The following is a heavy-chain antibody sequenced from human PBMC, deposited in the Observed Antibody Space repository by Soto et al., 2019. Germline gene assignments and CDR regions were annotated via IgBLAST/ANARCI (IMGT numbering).Heavy chain of an antibody. CDR3: VAHLCCGYDCYQSAYDV. Sequence: GGSLRLSCVGSGFIFSNFAMHWVRQTPGKGLEWVALISNDGSKIFYTDSVKDRFTISRDNSRSTVYLQMNNLRADDAAVYYCVAHLCCGYDCYQSAYDVWGRGKLVTVS. CDR1: GFIFSNFA. J-gene: IGHJ3*01. D-gene: IGHD2-21*02. CDR2: ISNDGSKI. V-gene: IGHV3-30-3*01.